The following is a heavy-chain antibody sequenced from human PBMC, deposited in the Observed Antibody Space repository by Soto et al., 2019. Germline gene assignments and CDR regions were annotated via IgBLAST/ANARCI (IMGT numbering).Heavy chain of an antibody. CDR2: LIPLFGTP. Sequence: QVQLVQSGAEVKKPGSSVKVSCKASGGTFSSNVFTWVRQAPGQGLEWMGRLIPLFGTPIYAQKFQGRLQITADESTSPASRALRRLICADTAIYDCASGTGVTFGGVTGECDYWGRGTLVTVFS. D-gene: IGHD3-16*01. CDR3: ASGTGVTFGGVTGECDY. J-gene: IGHJ4*02. V-gene: IGHV1-69*01. CDR1: GGTFSSNV.